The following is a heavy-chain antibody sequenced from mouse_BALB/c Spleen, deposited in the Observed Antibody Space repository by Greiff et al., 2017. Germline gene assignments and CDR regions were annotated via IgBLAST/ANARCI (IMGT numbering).Heavy chain of an antibody. V-gene: IGHV3-6*02. J-gene: IGHJ2*01. Sequence: VQLKESGPGLVKPSQSLSLTCSVTGYSITSGYYWNWIRQFPGNKLEWMGYISYDGSNNYNPSLKNRISITRDTSKNQFFLKLNSVTTEDTATYYCARGGITTVVGDYWGQGTTLTVSS. CDR3: ARGGITTVVGDY. CDR1: GYSITSGYY. D-gene: IGHD1-1*01. CDR2: ISYDGSN.